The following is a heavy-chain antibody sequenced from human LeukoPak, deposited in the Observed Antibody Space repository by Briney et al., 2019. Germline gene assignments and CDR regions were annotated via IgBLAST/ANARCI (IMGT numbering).Heavy chain of an antibody. D-gene: IGHD5-18*01. CDR1: GFTFSDSS. J-gene: IGHJ4*02. V-gene: IGHV3-48*01. CDR3: ARNLNTAGDY. CDR2: ISSSSTTI. Sequence: GGSLRLSCTASGFTFSDSSMNWVRQAPGKGLEWLSYISSSSTTIYYADSVKGRFTISRDDAKSSLYLQMNSLRAEDTAVYYCARNLNTAGDYWGQGILVTVSS.